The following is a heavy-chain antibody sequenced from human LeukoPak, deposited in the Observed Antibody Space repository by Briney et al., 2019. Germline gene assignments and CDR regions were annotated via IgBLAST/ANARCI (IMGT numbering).Heavy chain of an antibody. D-gene: IGHD3-3*01. CDR1: GFTFSSYG. J-gene: IGHJ5*02. CDR3: ARDRFWSGPYNWFDP. CDR2: IRYDGSNK. V-gene: IGHV3-30*02. Sequence: GGSLRLSCAASGFTFSSYGMHWVRQAPGKGLEWVAFIRYDGSNKYYADSVKGRFTISRDNSKNTLYLQMNSLRAEDTAVYYCARDRFWSGPYNWFDPWGQGTLVTVSS.